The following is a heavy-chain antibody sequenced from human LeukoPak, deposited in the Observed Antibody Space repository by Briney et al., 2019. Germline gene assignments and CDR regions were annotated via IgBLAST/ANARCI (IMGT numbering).Heavy chain of an antibody. CDR1: GFTFSSYA. J-gene: IGHJ4*02. CDR3: AQDRKMLLRYFHCFHY. CDR2: ISGSGGST. V-gene: IGHV3-23*01. D-gene: IGHD3-9*01. Sequence: PGGSLRLSCAASGFTFSSYAMNWVRQAPGKGLEWVSTISGSGGSTDYADSVKGRFTISRDNSKNTLYLQMNSLRAEDTAVYYCAQDRKMLLRYFHCFHYWGQGPLVTVSS.